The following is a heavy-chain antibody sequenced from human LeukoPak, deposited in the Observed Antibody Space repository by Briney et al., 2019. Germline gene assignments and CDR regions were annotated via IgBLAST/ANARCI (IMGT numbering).Heavy chain of an antibody. Sequence: PGGSLRLSCTASGFTFSYYGMHWVRQAPGKGLEWVAVIWYDGNNKFYAYSVRGRFTISRDNSKNTLYLQMNSLRAEDTAVYYCARDEGGVAAAATYGQFGYWGQGTLVTVSS. CDR2: IWYDGNNK. D-gene: IGHD6-13*01. CDR1: GFTFSYYG. CDR3: ARDEGGVAAAATYGQFGY. J-gene: IGHJ4*02. V-gene: IGHV3-33*01.